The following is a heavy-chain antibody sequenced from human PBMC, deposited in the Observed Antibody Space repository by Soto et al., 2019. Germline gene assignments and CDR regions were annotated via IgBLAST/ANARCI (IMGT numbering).Heavy chain of an antibody. CDR3: ARERKFDFWRKGLDV. J-gene: IGHJ6*02. D-gene: IGHD3-3*01. CDR1: VYTFATYD. CDR2: MDPNSGST. V-gene: IGHV1-8*01. Sequence: XSVKVSRKASVYTFATYDIDWLRQAPGQGLEWLGWMDPNSGSTGYAQNFQGRITMTRNISRNTAHMELSSLQSEDTAVYYCARERKFDFWRKGLDVWGQGTTVTVSS.